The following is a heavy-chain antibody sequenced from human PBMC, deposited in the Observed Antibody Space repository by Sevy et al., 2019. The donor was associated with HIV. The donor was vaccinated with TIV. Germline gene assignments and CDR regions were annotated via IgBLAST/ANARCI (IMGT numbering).Heavy chain of an antibody. Sequence: ASVKVSCKVSGYTLTELSMHWVRQAPGKGLEWMGTFDPEDDETIYAQKFQGRVTMTEDTSTDTAYMELSSLRSEDTAVYYCATTKDYYDSSGYPFDYWCQGTLVTVSS. V-gene: IGHV1-24*01. D-gene: IGHD3-22*01. CDR2: FDPEDDET. J-gene: IGHJ4*02. CDR1: GYTLTELS. CDR3: ATTKDYYDSSGYPFDY.